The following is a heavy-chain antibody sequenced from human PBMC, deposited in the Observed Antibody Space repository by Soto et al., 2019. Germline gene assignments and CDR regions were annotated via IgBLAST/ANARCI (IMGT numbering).Heavy chain of an antibody. Sequence: SETLSLTCTVSGGSLTKYYWSWIRQPAGKGLEWIGRVSTSGNVVSKASPRSRLTMSVDTSKNQFSLRLTSVTAADTAVYYCARDNNDFWSLYPLAFDYWGQGALVTVSS. CDR1: GGSLTKYY. CDR3: ARDNNDFWSLYPLAFDY. V-gene: IGHV4-4*07. D-gene: IGHD3-3*01. CDR2: VSTSGNV. J-gene: IGHJ4*02.